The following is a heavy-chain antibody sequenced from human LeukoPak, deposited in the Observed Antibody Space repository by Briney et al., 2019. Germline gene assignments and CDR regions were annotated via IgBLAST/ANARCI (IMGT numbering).Heavy chain of an antibody. D-gene: IGHD1-26*01. CDR1: GFTFSSYA. V-gene: IGHV3-30*04. CDR3: ARAARKEGSYYAY. Sequence: GGSLRLSCAASGFTFSSYAMHWVRQAPGKGLEWVAVISYDGSNKYYADSVKGRFTISRDNSKNTLYLQMNSLRAEDTAVYYCARAARKEGSYYAYWGQGTLVTVSS. J-gene: IGHJ4*02. CDR2: ISYDGSNK.